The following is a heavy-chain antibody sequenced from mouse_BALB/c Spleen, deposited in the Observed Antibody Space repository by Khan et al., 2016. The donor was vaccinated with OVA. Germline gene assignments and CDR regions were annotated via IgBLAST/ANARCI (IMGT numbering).Heavy chain of an antibody. Sequence: VQLQESGPGLVAPSQSLSITCTVSGFSLSNYGVHWVRQPPGKGLEWLGVIWTGGITNYNSALMSRLSISKDNSKSQVFLKMNRLQTDGTAIYYCARSYDYDVGGFAYWGQGTLVTVSA. D-gene: IGHD2-4*01. CDR3: ARSYDYDVGGFAY. J-gene: IGHJ3*01. V-gene: IGHV2-9*02. CDR1: GFSLSNYG. CDR2: IWTGGIT.